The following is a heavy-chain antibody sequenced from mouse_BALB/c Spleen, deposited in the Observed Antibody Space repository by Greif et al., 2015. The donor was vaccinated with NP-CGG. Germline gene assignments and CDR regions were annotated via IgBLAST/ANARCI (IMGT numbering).Heavy chain of an antibody. CDR3: ARLLASSLPGFAY. CDR2: ISNGGGST. J-gene: IGHJ3*01. CDR1: GFTFSSYT. Sequence: EVKLVESGGGLVQPGGSLKLSCAASGFTFSSYTMSWVRQTPEKRLEWVAYISNGGGSTYYPDTVKGRFTISRDNAKNTLYLQMSSLKSEDTAMYYCARLLASSLPGFAYWGQGTLVTVSA. V-gene: IGHV5-12-2*01. D-gene: IGHD1-1*01.